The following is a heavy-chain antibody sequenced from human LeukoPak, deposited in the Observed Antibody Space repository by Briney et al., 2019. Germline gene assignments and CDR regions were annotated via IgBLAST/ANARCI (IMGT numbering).Heavy chain of an antibody. CDR1: GGTFSSYA. V-gene: IGHV1-69*13. CDR2: IIPIFGTA. J-gene: IGHJ3*02. Sequence: ASVKVSCKASGGTFSSYAISWVRQAPGQGLEWMGGIIPIFGTANYAQKFQGRVTITADESTSTAYMELSSLRSEDTAVYYCARGGIAVVFETDAFDIWGQGTMVTVSS. D-gene: IGHD6-19*01. CDR3: ARGGIAVVFETDAFDI.